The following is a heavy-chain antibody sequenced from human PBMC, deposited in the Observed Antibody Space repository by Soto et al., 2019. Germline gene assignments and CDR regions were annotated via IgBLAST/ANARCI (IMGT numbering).Heavy chain of an antibody. J-gene: IGHJ6*02. CDR3: ARTLRGYCSSTSCVGTHYYYYYGMDV. CDR1: GFTFSSYG. V-gene: IGHV3-33*01. Sequence: GGSLRLSCAASGFTFSSYGMHWVRQAPGKGLEWVAVIWYDGSNKYYADSVKGRFTISRDNSKNTLYLQMNSLRAEDTAVYYCARTLRGYCSSTSCVGTHYYYYYGMDVWGQGTTVTVSS. D-gene: IGHD2-2*01. CDR2: IWYDGSNK.